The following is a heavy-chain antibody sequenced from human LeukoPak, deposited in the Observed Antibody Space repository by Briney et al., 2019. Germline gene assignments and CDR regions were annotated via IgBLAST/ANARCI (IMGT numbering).Heavy chain of an antibody. CDR2: IYTSGST. CDR1: GGSISSGSYY. CDR3: ARHKHRRDYYDSSRGAFDI. V-gene: IGHV4-61*02. D-gene: IGHD3-22*01. Sequence: SETLSLTLTVPGGSISSGSYYWIWTRPPAGNGLECIGRIYTSGSTNYNPSLKSRVTTSLDTSKNQFSLKLSSVTAADTAVYYCARHKHRRDYYDSSRGAFDIWGQGTMVTVSS. J-gene: IGHJ3*02.